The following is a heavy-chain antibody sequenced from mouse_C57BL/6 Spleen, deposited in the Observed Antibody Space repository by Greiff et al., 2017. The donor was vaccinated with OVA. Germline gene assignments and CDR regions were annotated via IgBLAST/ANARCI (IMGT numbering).Heavy chain of an antibody. CDR1: GYTFTSYW. CDR2: IYPSDSET. J-gene: IGHJ2*01. CDR3: ASSTYYFDY. Sequence: QVQLQQPGAELVRPGSSVKLSCKASGYTFTSYWMEWVKQRPGQGLEWIGNIYPSDSETHYNQKFKDKATLTVDKSSSTAYMQLSSLTSEDSAVYYCASSTYYFDYWGQGTTLTVSS. V-gene: IGHV1-61*01.